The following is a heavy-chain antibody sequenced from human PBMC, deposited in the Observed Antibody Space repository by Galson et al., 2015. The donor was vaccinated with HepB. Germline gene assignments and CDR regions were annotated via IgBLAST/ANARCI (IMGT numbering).Heavy chain of an antibody. V-gene: IGHV3-64D*06. J-gene: IGHJ4*02. Sequence: SLRLSCAASGFTFSSYAMHWVRQAAGKGLDFVSAISSHGDSTYYADSVEGRFTISRDNSKNTLYLQMSSLRAEDTALYYCVKCQQGYSGYDYLDYWGQGTLVTVSS. CDR1: GFTFSSYA. D-gene: IGHD5-12*01. CDR3: VKCQQGYSGYDYLDY. CDR2: ISSHGDST.